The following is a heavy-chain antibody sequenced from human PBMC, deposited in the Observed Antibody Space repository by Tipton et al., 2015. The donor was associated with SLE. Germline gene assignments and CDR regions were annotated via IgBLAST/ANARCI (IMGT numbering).Heavy chain of an antibody. CDR3: ARRGYDIPYYYYMDV. Sequence: GLVKPSETLSLNCAVYGGSFSGYYWSWIRQPPGKGLEWIGEINHSGSTNYNPSLKSRVTISVDTSKNQFSLKLSSVTAADTAVYYCARRGYDIPYYYYMDVWGKGTTVTVSS. CDR2: INHSGST. J-gene: IGHJ6*03. V-gene: IGHV4-34*01. D-gene: IGHD3-9*01. CDR1: GGSFSGYY.